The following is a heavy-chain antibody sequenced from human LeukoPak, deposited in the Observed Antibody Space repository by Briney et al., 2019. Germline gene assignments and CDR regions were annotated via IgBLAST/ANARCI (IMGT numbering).Heavy chain of an antibody. CDR1: GYTLTELS. J-gene: IGHJ4*02. CDR2: FDPEDGET. CDR3: ATGTLNTYYDSSGYSDY. V-gene: IGHV1-24*01. Sequence: ASVKVSCKVSGYTLTELSMHWVRQAPGKGLEWMGGFDPEDGETIYAQKFQGRVTMTEDTSTDTAYMELSSLRSEDTAVYYCATGTLNTYYDSSGYSDYWGQGTLVTVSS. D-gene: IGHD3-22*01.